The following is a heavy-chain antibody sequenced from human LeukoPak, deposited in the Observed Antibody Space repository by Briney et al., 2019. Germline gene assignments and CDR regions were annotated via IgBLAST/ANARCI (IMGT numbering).Heavy chain of an antibody. CDR1: GGSFSGYY. V-gene: IGHV4-34*01. CDR3: AVSSGYRFDY. J-gene: IGHJ4*02. CDR2: INHSGST. Sequence: TSETLSLTCAVYGGSFSGYYWSWIRQPPGKGLEWIGEINHSGSTNYNPSLKSRVTISVDTSKNQFSLKLSSVTASDTAVYYCAVSSGYRFDYWGQGTLVTVSS. D-gene: IGHD3-22*01.